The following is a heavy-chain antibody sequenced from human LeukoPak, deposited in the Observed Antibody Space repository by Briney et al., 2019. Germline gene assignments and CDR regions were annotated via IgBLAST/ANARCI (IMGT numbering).Heavy chain of an antibody. J-gene: IGHJ4*02. CDR1: GGSISSSSYY. Sequence: SETLSLTCTVSGGSISSSSYYWGWIRQPPGKGLEWIGSIYYSGSTYYNPSLKSRVTISVDTSKNQFSLKLSSVTAADTAVYYCARPGGDLDYWGQGTRVTVSS. D-gene: IGHD3-16*01. CDR2: IYYSGST. CDR3: ARPGGDLDY. V-gene: IGHV4-39*07.